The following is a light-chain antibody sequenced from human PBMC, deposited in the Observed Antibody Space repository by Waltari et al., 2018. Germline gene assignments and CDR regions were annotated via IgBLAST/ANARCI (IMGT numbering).Light chain of an antibody. CDR2: RNN. V-gene: IGLV10-54*04. Sequence: QAGLTQPPSVSKGLRQTATLTCTGNSNNVGNQGAAWLHQHQGHPPKLLSYRNNNRPPGISERFSASRSGNTASLTITGLQPEDEADYYCTACDISLHAHVFGTGTKVTVL. CDR3: TACDISLHAHV. CDR1: SNNVGNQG. J-gene: IGLJ1*01.